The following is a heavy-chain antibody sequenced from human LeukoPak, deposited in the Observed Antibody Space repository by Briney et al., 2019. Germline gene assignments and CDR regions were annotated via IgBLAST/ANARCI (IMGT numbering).Heavy chain of an antibody. J-gene: IGHJ4*02. CDR2: ITSSGSAI. CDR1: GFTFSDYY. V-gene: IGHV3-11*01. CDR3: ATDIVSTSGDY. D-gene: IGHD5/OR15-5a*01. Sequence: GWSLRLSCAASGFTFSDYYMSWIRQAPGKGLEWVSYITSSGSAIYYADSVRGRFTISRDNARNSMFLHMDDLRAEDTAIYYCATDIVSTSGDYWGPGTLVTVSS.